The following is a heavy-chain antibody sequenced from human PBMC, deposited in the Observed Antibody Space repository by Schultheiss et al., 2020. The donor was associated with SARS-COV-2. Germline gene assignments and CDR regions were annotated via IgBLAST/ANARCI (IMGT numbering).Heavy chain of an antibody. D-gene: IGHD3-22*01. CDR2: ISSSGSTI. J-gene: IGHJ3*02. V-gene: IGHV3-11*01. CDR3: ARDERRYYYDSSGYYERSDAFDI. Sequence: GGSLRLSCAASGFTFSDYYMSWIRQAPGKGLEWVSYISSSGSTIYYADSVKGRFTISRDNAKNSLYLQMNSLRAEDTAVYYCARDERRYYYDSSGYYERSDAFDIWGQGTMVTVPS. CDR1: GFTFSDYY.